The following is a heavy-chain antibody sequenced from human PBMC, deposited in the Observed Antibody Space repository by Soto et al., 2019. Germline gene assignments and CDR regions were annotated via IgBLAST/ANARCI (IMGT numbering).Heavy chain of an antibody. Sequence: EVQLLESGGGLVQPGGSLRLSCAASGFTFSSYAMTWVRQAPGKGLEWVSTISGSGGGTYYADSVKGRFTISRDSSKNTLYLQMNSLGAEDTALYFCAKGRYSGYDYFDYWGQGTLVTVSS. CDR2: ISGSGGGT. CDR3: AKGRYSGYDYFDY. CDR1: GFTFSSYA. D-gene: IGHD5-12*01. V-gene: IGHV3-23*01. J-gene: IGHJ4*02.